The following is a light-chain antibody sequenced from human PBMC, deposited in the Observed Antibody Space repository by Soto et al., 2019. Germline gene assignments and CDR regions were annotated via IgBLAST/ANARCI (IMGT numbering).Light chain of an antibody. CDR2: DAS. Sequence: EIVLTQSPATLSLSPGERATLSCRASQSVSRYLAWYQQKPGQAPRLLIYDASNRATGIPARFSGSGSGTEFTLTISSLQSEDFAVYYCQQYNNWPPEYIFGQGTKLEIK. J-gene: IGKJ2*01. CDR3: QQYNNWPPEYI. V-gene: IGKV3-11*01. CDR1: QSVSRY.